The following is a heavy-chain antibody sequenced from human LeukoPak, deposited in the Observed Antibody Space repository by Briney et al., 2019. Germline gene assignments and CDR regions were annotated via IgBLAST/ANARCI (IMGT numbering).Heavy chain of an antibody. V-gene: IGHV3-30-3*01. J-gene: IGHJ4*02. CDR1: GFTFSSYA. Sequence: PGGSLRLSCAASGFTFSSYAMHWVRQAPGKGLEWVAVISYDGSNKYYVDSVKGRFTISRDNSKNTLYLQMNCLRAGDTAVYYCAKDGRVRIRPPFDYWGQGTLVTVSS. CDR2: ISYDGSNK. CDR3: AKDGRVRIRPPFDY. D-gene: IGHD2-15*01.